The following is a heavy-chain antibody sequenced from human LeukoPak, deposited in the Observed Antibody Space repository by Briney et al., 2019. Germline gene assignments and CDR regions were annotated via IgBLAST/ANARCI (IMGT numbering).Heavy chain of an antibody. V-gene: IGHV4-34*01. J-gene: IGHJ3*02. CDR3: ATAPTVVAFDI. CDR1: GGSFSGYY. Sequence: PSETLSLTCAVYGGSFSGYYWSWIRQPPGKGLEWIGEINHSGSTNYNPSLKSRVTISVDTSKNQFSLKLSSVTAADTAVYYCATAPTVVAFDIWGQGTMVTVSS. D-gene: IGHD4-23*01. CDR2: INHSGST.